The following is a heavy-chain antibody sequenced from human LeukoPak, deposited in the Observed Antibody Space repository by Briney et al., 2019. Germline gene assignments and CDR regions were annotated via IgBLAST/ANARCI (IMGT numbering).Heavy chain of an antibody. CDR1: GESFSGYY. J-gene: IGHJ4*02. D-gene: IGHD6-19*01. Sequence: SETLSLTCVVYGESFSGYYWTWIRQPPGKGLEWIGEINHSGSTNYKPSLKSRVTMSVDTSKNQFSLNLGSVTAADTAVYYCARTAVAGTNPFDYWGQGTLVTVSS. CDR3: ARTAVAGTNPFDY. V-gene: IGHV4-34*01. CDR2: INHSGST.